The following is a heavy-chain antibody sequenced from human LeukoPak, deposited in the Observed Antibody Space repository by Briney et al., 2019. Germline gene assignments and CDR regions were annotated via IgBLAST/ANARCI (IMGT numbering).Heavy chain of an antibody. J-gene: IGHJ4*02. Sequence: GASVKVSCKASGYTFTSYYMHWVRQAPGQGLEWMGIINPSGGSTSYAQKFQGRVTMTRDMSTSTVYMELNSLRAEDTAVYYCAKSPGSRSYPHYFDYWGQGTLVTVSS. V-gene: IGHV1-46*01. CDR1: GYTFTSYY. D-gene: IGHD3-10*01. CDR2: INPSGGST. CDR3: AKSPGSRSYPHYFDY.